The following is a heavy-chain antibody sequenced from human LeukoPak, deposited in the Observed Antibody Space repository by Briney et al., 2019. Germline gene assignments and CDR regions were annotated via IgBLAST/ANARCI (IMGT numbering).Heavy chain of an antibody. CDR1: GYTFTSYY. D-gene: IGHD3-10*01. V-gene: IGHV1-46*01. Sequence: ASVKVSCKASGYTFTSYYMHWVRQAPGQGLEWMGIINPSGGSTSYAQKFQGRVTMTRDTSTSTVYMELSSLGSEDTAVYYCARDKDGSGSFYYYMDVWGKGTTVTVSS. CDR3: ARDKDGSGSFYYYMDV. CDR2: INPSGGST. J-gene: IGHJ6*03.